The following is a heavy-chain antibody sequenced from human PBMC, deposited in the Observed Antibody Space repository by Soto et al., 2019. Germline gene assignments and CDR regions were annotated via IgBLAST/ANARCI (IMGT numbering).Heavy chain of an antibody. CDR1: GLTFSDYA. CDR3: ARISYSGYDDYFFYMDV. D-gene: IGHD5-12*01. J-gene: IGHJ6*03. V-gene: IGHV3-23*01. Sequence: GGSLRLSCAVSGLTFSDYALNWVRQAPGKGLEWVSGIDRSGGTNYPGYLRGRFTISRDNSKNTLYLQMSSLRVEDTAMYYCARISYSGYDDYFFYMDVGGTGTSAPVS. CDR2: IDRSGGT.